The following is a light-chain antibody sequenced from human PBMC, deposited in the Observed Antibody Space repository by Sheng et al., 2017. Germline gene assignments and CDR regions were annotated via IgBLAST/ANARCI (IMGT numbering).Light chain of an antibody. Sequence: EIVLTQSPATLSLSPGERATLSCRASQSVRSYLAWYQQKPGQAPRLLIYDTSNRAAGIPARFSGSGSGTDFTLTIGSLEPEDFAVYYCLQHTDWPPTFGGGTKVEI. CDR3: LQHTDWPPT. V-gene: IGKV3-11*01. CDR2: DTS. J-gene: IGKJ4*01. CDR1: QSVRSY.